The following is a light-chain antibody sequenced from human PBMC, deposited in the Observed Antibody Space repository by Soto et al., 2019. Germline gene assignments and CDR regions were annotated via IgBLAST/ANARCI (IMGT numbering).Light chain of an antibody. CDR2: DAS. J-gene: IGKJ1*01. CDR3: QQRSTWPWT. V-gene: IGKV3-11*01. Sequence: EIVLTQSPATLSLSPGERATLSCGASQSVSSYLTWYQQKPGQAPRPLMYDASNRATGVPARFSGSGSGTDFTLTITSLEPEDFEVYYCQQRSTWPWTFGQGTKVDIK. CDR1: QSVSSY.